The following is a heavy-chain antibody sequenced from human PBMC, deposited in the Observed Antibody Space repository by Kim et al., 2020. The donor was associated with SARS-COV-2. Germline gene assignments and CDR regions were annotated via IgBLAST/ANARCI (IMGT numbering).Heavy chain of an antibody. D-gene: IGHD3-10*01. CDR3: AIMGIKLVRGVLRGDY. V-gene: IGHV7-4-1*02. CDR1: GYTFTRYA. CDR2: INTNTGIP. Sequence: ASVKVSCKASGYTFTRYAMNWVRQAPGQGLEWMGWINTNTGIPTYAQGFTGRFVFSLDTSASTAYLQISSLKAEETAVYFLAIMGIKLVRGVLRGDYWGQGALVTVSS. J-gene: IGHJ4*02.